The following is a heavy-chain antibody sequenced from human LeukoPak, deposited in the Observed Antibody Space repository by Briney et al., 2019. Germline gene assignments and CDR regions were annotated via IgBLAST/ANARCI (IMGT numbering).Heavy chain of an antibody. Sequence: SETLSLTCTVSGGSISSSSYYWGWIRQPPGKGLEWIRNIYYSGSTYYNPSLKSRVTISEDTSKNQFSLKLSSVTAADTAVYYCARRSSSWYSKIDSWGQGTLVTVSS. V-gene: IGHV4-39*01. CDR3: ARRSSSWYSKIDS. J-gene: IGHJ4*02. D-gene: IGHD6-13*01. CDR2: IYYSGST. CDR1: GGSISSSSYY.